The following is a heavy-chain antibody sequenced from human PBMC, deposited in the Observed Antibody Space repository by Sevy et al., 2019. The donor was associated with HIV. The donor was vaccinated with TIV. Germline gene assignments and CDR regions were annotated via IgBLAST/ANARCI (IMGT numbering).Heavy chain of an antibody. CDR2: VNHSGST. CDR1: GGSFSGYS. Sequence: SETLSLTCAVSGGSFSGYSWDWIRQPPGKGLEWIGEVNHSGSTNYNPSLKSRVTISVDTSKNQFSLKLNFVTAADTAVYYCARGGDGVVPSPIIGLGPWTKYWYFDLWGCGTLVTVSS. V-gene: IGHV4-34*01. J-gene: IGHJ2*01. D-gene: IGHD3-3*01. CDR3: ARGGDGVVPSPIIGLGPWTKYWYFDL.